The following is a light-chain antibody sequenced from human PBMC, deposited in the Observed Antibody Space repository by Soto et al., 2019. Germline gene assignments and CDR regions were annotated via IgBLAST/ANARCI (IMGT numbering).Light chain of an antibody. Sequence: QSALTQPASVSWSPGQSIAISCSGSSSDLGIYNYVSWYQQHPGKVPKLIIFEVTNRPSGVSNRFSGSKSGNTASLTISGLQAEDEADYYCSSYTTSSTRVFGTGTKVTVL. CDR1: SSDLGIYNY. V-gene: IGLV2-14*01. J-gene: IGLJ1*01. CDR3: SSYTTSSTRV. CDR2: EVT.